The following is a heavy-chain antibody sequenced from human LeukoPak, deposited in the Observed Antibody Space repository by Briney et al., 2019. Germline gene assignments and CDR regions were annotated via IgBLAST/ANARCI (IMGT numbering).Heavy chain of an antibody. Sequence: PGGSLRLSCAASGFTFSSYSMNWVRQAPGKGLEWVSVIYSGGSTYYADSVKGRFTISRDNSKNTLYLQMNSLRAEDTAVYYCARGSSGSWPFDYWGQGTLVAVSS. CDR3: ARGSSGSWPFDY. V-gene: IGHV3-66*01. D-gene: IGHD6-13*01. CDR2: IYSGGST. J-gene: IGHJ4*02. CDR1: GFTFSSYS.